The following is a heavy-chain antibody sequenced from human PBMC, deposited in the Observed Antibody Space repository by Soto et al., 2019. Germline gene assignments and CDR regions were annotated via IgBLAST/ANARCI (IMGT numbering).Heavy chain of an antibody. J-gene: IGHJ4*02. CDR2: VGPSGAST. D-gene: IGHD3-22*01. Sequence: GGSLRLSYAAFGNMFGQSAMSWVRMAQGKGLEWVSVVGPSGASTFYADSVRGRFTISRDNSENTLYLQMNSLRAADTALYFCARSYYYDSTGYYRTFDYWGPGTLVTVSS. CDR1: GNMFGQSA. V-gene: IGHV3-23*01. CDR3: ARSYYYDSTGYYRTFDY.